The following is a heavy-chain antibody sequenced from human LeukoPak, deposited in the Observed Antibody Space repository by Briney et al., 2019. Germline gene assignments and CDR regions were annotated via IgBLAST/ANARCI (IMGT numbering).Heavy chain of an antibody. CDR3: VKDPGGGYCSGGSCSY. Sequence: GGSLRLSCAASGFTFSSNAMSWVRQAPGKGLEWVSGIGDTGTNTFYADSVKGRFTISRDNSKSTVYLQMNSLRAEDTAIYYCVKDPGGGYCSGGSCSYWGQGTLVTVSS. V-gene: IGHV3-23*01. CDR2: IGDTGTNT. D-gene: IGHD2-15*01. CDR1: GFTFSSNA. J-gene: IGHJ4*02.